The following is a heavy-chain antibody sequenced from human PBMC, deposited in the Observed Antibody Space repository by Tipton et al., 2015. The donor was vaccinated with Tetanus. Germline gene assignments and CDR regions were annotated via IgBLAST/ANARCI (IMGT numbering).Heavy chain of an antibody. J-gene: IGHJ4*02. CDR3: ATATPENIAAAGLIWDH. CDR1: GGSISSSSYY. CDR2: IYYSGST. Sequence: TLSLTCTVSGGSISSSSYYWGWIRQPPGKGLEWIGSIYYSGSTYYNPSLKSRVTISVDTSKNQFSLKLSSVTAADTAVYYCATATPENIAAAGLIWDHWGQGTLVTVSS. V-gene: IGHV4-39*01. D-gene: IGHD6-13*01.